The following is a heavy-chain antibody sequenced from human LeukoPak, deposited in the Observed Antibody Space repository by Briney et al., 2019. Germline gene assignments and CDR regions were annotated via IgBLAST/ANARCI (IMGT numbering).Heavy chain of an antibody. CDR3: ARGFPAADPYYYYYMDV. V-gene: IGHV4-34*01. D-gene: IGHD2-2*01. Sequence: SETLSLTCAVYGGSFSGYYWSWIRQPPGKGLEWIGENNHSGSTNYNPSLKSRVTISVDTSKNQFSLKLSSVTAADTAVYYCARGFPAADPYYYYYMDVWGKGTTVTVSS. CDR2: NNHSGST. J-gene: IGHJ6*03. CDR1: GGSFSGYY.